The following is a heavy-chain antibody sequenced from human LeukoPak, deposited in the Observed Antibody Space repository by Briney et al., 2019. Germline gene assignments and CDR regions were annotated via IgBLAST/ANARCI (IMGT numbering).Heavy chain of an antibody. J-gene: IGHJ6*02. CDR2: ISGSGGST. Sequence: PGGSLRLSCAASGFTFSSYAINWVRQAPGKGLEWVSAISGSGGSTYYADSVKGRFTVSRDNSKNTLYLQMNSLRAEDTAVYYCARDAHTGSGTYWGGVDYYYGLDVWGQGTTVTVSS. CDR3: ARDAHTGSGTYWGGVDYYYGLDV. V-gene: IGHV3-23*01. CDR1: GFTFSSYA. D-gene: IGHD3-10*01.